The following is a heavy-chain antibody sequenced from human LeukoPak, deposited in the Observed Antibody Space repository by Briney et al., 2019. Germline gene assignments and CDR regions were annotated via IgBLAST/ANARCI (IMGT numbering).Heavy chain of an antibody. D-gene: IGHD5-24*01. V-gene: IGHV3-7*01. Sequence: GGTLRLSCAGSGFTFSRYWMTWVRQAPGEGLEWVANIKQDGSEKNYVDSVKGRFTISRDNAKNSLYLQMNSLRAEDTAVYYCVREARESGGFDYWGQGTLVTVSS. CDR1: GFTFSRYW. CDR2: IKQDGSEK. J-gene: IGHJ4*02. CDR3: VREARESGGFDY.